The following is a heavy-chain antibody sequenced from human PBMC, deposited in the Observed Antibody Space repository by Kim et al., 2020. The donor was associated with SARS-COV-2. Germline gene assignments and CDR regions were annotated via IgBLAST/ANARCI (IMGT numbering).Heavy chain of an antibody. V-gene: IGHV3-23*01. Sequence: DSVKGRFTISRDNSKNTLYLQMNSLRAEDTAVYYCAKLTYEWPFEYYFDYWGQGTLVTVSS. CDR3: AKLTYEWPFEYYFDY. J-gene: IGHJ4*02. D-gene: IGHD3-3*01.